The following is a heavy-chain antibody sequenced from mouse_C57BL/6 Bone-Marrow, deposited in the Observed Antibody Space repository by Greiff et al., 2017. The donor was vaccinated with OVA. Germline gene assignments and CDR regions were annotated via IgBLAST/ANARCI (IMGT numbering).Heavy chain of an antibody. J-gene: IGHJ1*03. Sequence: QVHVKQSGAELARPGASVKLSCKASGYTFTSYGISWVKQRTGQGLEWIGEIYPRSGNTYYNEKFKGKATLTVDTSSSTAYMQLSSLTSEDSAVYYCARRGYYEYFDVWGTGTTVTVSS. D-gene: IGHD2-4*01. CDR1: GYTFTSYG. CDR2: IYPRSGNT. CDR3: ARRGYYEYFDV. V-gene: IGHV1-81*01.